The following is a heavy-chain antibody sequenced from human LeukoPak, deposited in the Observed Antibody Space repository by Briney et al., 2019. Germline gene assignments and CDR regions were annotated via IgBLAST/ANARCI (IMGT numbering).Heavy chain of an antibody. D-gene: IGHD3-9*01. J-gene: IGHJ4*02. CDR2: ISGGGGTI. CDR1: GITFNNYA. V-gene: IGHV3-23*01. CDR3: AERSISGRYFDH. Sequence: PGGSLRLSCAASGITFNNYAMSWVRQAPGKGLEWVSAISGGGGTIYYADSVKGRFTISRDNSKNTLYLQMNSLRAEDTAVYYCAERSISGRYFDHWGQGTLVTVSS.